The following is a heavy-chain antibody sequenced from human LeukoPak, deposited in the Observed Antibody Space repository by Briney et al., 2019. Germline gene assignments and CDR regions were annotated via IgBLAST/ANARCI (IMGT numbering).Heavy chain of an antibody. V-gene: IGHV3-53*01. J-gene: IGHJ4*02. CDR3: ARGLGYGDTTF. D-gene: IGHD4-17*01. CDR1: GFTVSSNY. CDR2: IYSGGST. Sequence: PGGSLRLSCAAPGFTVSSNYMSWVRQAPGKGLEWVSVIYSGGSTYYADSVKGRFTISRDNSKNTLYLQMNSLRAEDTAVYYCARGLGYGDTTFWGQGTLVTVSS.